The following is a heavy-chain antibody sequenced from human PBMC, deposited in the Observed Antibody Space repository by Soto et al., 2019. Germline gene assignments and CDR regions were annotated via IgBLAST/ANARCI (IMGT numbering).Heavy chain of an antibody. D-gene: IGHD2-21*02. CDR1: GDSLSRRRYY. CDR3: ERQRTSVVTQAYFDV. Sequence: PSETLFPPLTVTGDSLSRRRYYLGGVRQPPGKGLEWIGSIYYSGRTYNNPSLRSRVSMSIDTSKDQFSLKLKSVTAADTALYFCERQRTSVVTQAYFDVWGPGSLVTVSS. CDR2: IYYSGRT. V-gene: IGHV4-39*01. J-gene: IGHJ4*03.